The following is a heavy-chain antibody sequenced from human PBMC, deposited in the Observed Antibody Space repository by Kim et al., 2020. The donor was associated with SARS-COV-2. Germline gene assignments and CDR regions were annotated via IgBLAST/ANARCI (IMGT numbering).Heavy chain of an antibody. CDR3: ARSGYYYGMDV. J-gene: IGHJ6*02. CDR1: GFTFSSYW. V-gene: IGHV3-7*01. CDR2: IKQDGSEK. Sequence: GGSMRISGAASGFTFSSYWMNWVRQAPGKGLERVAKIKQDGSEKTYLDSVKGRFTISRDNAKNSLDLQMNSLRAEDTSVYYCARSGYYYGMDVWGQGTT.